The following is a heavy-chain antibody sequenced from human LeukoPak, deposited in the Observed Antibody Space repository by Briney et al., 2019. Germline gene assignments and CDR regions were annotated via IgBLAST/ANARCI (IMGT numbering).Heavy chain of an antibody. V-gene: IGHV4-39*07. Sequence: SSETLSLTCTVSSDFFSSVTDYWAWIRQPPGKGLEWIASGDYSGGTYYNPSLESRVAISADMSKNQISLKLSSVTAADTALYYCARERGEEYSSGWYKTNFFDTWGQGTRVTVSS. CDR3: ARERGEEYSSGWYKTNFFDT. D-gene: IGHD6-19*01. CDR2: GDYSGGT. CDR1: SDFFSSVTDY. J-gene: IGHJ4*02.